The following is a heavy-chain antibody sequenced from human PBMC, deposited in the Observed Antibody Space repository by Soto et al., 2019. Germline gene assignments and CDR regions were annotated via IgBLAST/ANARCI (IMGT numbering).Heavy chain of an antibody. D-gene: IGHD5-18*01. Sequence: QVQLVESGGGVVQPGRSLRLSCAASGFTFSTYGMHWVRQAPGKGLEWVAVISYDGSNKYYADSVKGRFTISRDNSKNTLYLQMSSVRAEDTAVYYWAKGFSYSVIDYWGQGTLVIVPS. CDR3: AKGFSYSVIDY. CDR1: GFTFSTYG. J-gene: IGHJ4*02. CDR2: ISYDGSNK. V-gene: IGHV3-30*18.